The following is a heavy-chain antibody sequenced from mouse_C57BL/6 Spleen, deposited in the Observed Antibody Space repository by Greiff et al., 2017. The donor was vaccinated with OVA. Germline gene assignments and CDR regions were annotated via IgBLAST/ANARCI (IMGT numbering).Heavy chain of an antibody. CDR3: ARERGGYWYFDV. CDR2: ISYDGSN. V-gene: IGHV3-6*01. CDR1: GYSITSGYY. J-gene: IGHJ1*03. Sequence: EVKLQESRPGLVKPSQSLSLTCSVTGYSITSGYYWNWIRQFPGNKLEWMGYISYDGSNNYNPSLKNRISITRDTSKNQFFLKLNSVTTEDTATYYCARERGGYWYFDVWGTGTTVTVSS.